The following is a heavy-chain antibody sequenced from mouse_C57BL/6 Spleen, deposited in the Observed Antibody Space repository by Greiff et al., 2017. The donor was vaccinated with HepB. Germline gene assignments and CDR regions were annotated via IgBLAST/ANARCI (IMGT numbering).Heavy chain of an antibody. V-gene: IGHV1-80*01. D-gene: IGHD1-1*01. Sequence: QVQLKESGAELVKPGASVKISCKASGYAFSSYWMNWVKQRPGKGLEWIGQIYPGDGDTNYNGKFKGKATLTADKSSSTAYMQLSSLTSEDSAVYFCARGDYYGSWYYAMDYWGQGTSVTVSS. CDR3: ARGDYYGSWYYAMDY. CDR2: IYPGDGDT. J-gene: IGHJ4*01. CDR1: GYAFSSYW.